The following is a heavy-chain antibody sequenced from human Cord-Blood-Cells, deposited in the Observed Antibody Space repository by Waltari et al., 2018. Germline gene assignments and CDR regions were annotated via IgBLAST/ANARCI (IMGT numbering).Heavy chain of an antibody. CDR3: ARVMDYYDSSGYSSLDY. D-gene: IGHD3-22*01. Sequence: QVQLVQSGAEVKKPGASVKVSCKASGYTFTSYYMHWVRPAPGKGLEWMGIINPSGGSTSYAQKFQGRVTMTRDTSTSTVYMELSSLRSEDTAVYYCARVMDYYDSSGYSSLDYWGQGTLVTVSS. V-gene: IGHV1-46*01. J-gene: IGHJ4*02. CDR1: GYTFTSYY. CDR2: INPSGGST.